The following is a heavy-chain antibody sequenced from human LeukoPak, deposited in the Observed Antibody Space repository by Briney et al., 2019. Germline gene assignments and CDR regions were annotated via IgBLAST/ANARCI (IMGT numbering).Heavy chain of an antibody. CDR1: GGTFSSYA. D-gene: IGHD3-10*01. CDR2: IIPIFGTA. V-gene: IGHV1-69*13. CDR3: ARVADGSVSGPYYFDY. J-gene: IGHJ4*02. Sequence: GASVKVSCKASGGTFSSYAISWVRQAPGQGLEWMGGIIPIFGTANYAQKFQGRVTITADESTSTAYMELSGLRSEDTAVYYCARVADGSVSGPYYFDYWGQGTLVTVSS.